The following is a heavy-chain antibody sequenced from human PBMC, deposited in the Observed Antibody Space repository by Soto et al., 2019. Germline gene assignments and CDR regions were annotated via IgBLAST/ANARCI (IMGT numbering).Heavy chain of an antibody. CDR2: IYYSGST. CDR1: GGSISSGGYY. J-gene: IGHJ5*02. CDR3: AATSGYQGWFDP. D-gene: IGHD3-22*01. V-gene: IGHV4-31*03. Sequence: QVQLQESGPGLVKPSQTLSLTCTVSGGSISSGGYYWSWIRQHPGKGLEWIGYIYYSGSTYYNPSLTSRVTISLNTSKNPFSLKLSSVTAADPAVYYCAATSGYQGWFDPWGQGTLVTVSS.